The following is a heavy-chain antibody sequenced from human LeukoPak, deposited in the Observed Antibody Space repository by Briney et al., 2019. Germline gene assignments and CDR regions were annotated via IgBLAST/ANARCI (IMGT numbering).Heavy chain of an antibody. CDR3: ARWYKGSWFGMDYYYYGMDV. J-gene: IGHJ6*02. CDR2: IWYDGSNK. CDR1: GFTFSSYG. Sequence: GGSLRLSCAASGFTFSSYGMHWVRQAPGKGLEWVAVIWYDGSNKYYADSVKGRFTISRDNSKNTLYLQMNSLRAEDTAVYYCARWYKGSWFGMDYYYYGMDVWGQGTTVTVSS. V-gene: IGHV3-33*01. D-gene: IGHD6-13*01.